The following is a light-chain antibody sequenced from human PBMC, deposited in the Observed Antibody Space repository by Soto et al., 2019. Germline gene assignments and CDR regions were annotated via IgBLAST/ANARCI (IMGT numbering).Light chain of an antibody. CDR1: QSVSDY. Sequence: ETVLTQSPASLSLSPGERATLSCGAGQSVSDYLAWYQQKPGQAPRLLIYDASARTSDIPARFSGGGSGTEFTLTISSLQPEDFATYYCQQSYSTGTFGKGTTG. V-gene: IGKV3-11*01. CDR3: QQSYSTGT. J-gene: IGKJ1*01. CDR2: DAS.